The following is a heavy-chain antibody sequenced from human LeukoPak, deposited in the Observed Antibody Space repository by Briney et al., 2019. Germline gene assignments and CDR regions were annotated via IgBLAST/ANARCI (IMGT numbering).Heavy chain of an antibody. V-gene: IGHV3-23*01. CDR3: AKLEGGTTA. J-gene: IGHJ5*02. CDR1: GFTVSSNY. CDR2: IGGSGYSR. D-gene: IGHD1-26*01. Sequence: PGGSLRLSCAASGFTVSSNYMSWVRQAPGKGLEWVSAIGGSGYSRYYADSVKGRFTISRDNSKITLYLQMNSLRVEDTALYYCAKLEGGTTAWGQGTLVTVSS.